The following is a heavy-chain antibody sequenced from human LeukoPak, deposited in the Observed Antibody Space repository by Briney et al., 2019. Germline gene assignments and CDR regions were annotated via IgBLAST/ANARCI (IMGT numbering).Heavy chain of an antibody. J-gene: IGHJ4*02. CDR2: ISSSSSTI. V-gene: IGHV3-48*01. CDR3: GREQPGRY. Sequence: GGSLRLSCAASGFTFSSYSMNWVRQAPGKGLEWVSYISSSSSTIYYADSVKGRFTISRDNAKNSLYLQMNSLRAEDTAVYYCGREQPGRYWGQGTLVTVSS. D-gene: IGHD6-13*01. CDR1: GFTFSSYS.